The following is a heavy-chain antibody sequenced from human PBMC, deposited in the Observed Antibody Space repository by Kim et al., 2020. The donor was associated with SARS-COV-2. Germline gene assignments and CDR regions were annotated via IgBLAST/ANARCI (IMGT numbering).Heavy chain of an antibody. V-gene: IGHV3-9*01. J-gene: IGHJ4*02. Sequence: GGSLRLSCAASGFTFDDYAMHWVRQAPGKGLEWVSGISWNSGSIGYADSVKGRFTISRDNAKNSLYLQMNSLRAEDTALYYCAKLPGIAAAGTIYSWGQG. D-gene: IGHD6-13*01. CDR3: AKLPGIAAAGTIYS. CDR2: ISWNSGSI. CDR1: GFTFDDYA.